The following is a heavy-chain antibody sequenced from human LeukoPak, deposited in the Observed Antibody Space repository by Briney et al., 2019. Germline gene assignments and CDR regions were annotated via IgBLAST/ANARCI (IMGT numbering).Heavy chain of an antibody. CDR2: IYTSGST. D-gene: IGHD3-10*01. J-gene: IGHJ4*02. CDR1: GGSISSGSYY. Sequence: SETLSLTCTVSGGSISSGSYYWSWIRQPAGKGLEWIGHIYTSGSTNYNPSLKSRVTISVDTSKNQFSLKLSSVTAADTAVYYCARDPNYHYDSGSHYFDYWGQGTLVTVSS. CDR3: ARDPNYHYDSGSHYFDY. V-gene: IGHV4-61*09.